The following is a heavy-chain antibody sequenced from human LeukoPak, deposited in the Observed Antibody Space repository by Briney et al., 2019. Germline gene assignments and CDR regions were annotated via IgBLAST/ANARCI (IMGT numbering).Heavy chain of an antibody. Sequence: PGGSLRLSCAASGSTFSSYEMNWVRQAPGKGLEWVSYISSGGSTIYYADSVKGRFTISRDNAKNSLYLQMNSLRAEDTAVYYCARGGHYGWGLGYWGQGTLVTVSS. CDR3: ARGGHYGWGLGY. V-gene: IGHV3-48*03. J-gene: IGHJ4*02. D-gene: IGHD4-17*01. CDR1: GSTFSSYE. CDR2: ISSGGSTI.